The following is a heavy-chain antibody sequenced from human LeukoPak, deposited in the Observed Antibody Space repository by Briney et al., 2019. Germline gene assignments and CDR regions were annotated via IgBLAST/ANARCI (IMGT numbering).Heavy chain of an antibody. CDR3: AKDRIVRVLTTGFY. J-gene: IGHJ4*02. CDR1: GFTFSSYG. V-gene: IGHV3-30*18. D-gene: IGHD4-17*01. Sequence: GGSLRLSCAASGFTFSSYGMHWVRQAPGKGLEWVAVISYDGSNKYYADSVKGRFTISRDNSKNTLYLQMNSLRAEDTAVYYCAKDRIVRVLTTGFYWGQGTLVTVSS. CDR2: ISYDGSNK.